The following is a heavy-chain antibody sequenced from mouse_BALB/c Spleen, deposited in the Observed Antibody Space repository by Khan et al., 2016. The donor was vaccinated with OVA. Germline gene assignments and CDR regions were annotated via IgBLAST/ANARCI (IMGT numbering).Heavy chain of an antibody. V-gene: IGHV5-9-4*01. J-gene: IGHJ2*01. D-gene: IGHD1-1*01. CDR2: ISSGGSYT. Sequence: EVELVESGGGLVKPGGSLKLSCAASGFTFSSYAMSWVRQSPEKRLEWVAEISSGGSYTYYPDTVTGRFTISRDNAKNTLYLEMSSLRSEDTAMYYVARASYNSGSSPWFFDYWGQGTTLTVSS. CDR1: GFTFSSYA. CDR3: ARASYNSGSSPWFFDY.